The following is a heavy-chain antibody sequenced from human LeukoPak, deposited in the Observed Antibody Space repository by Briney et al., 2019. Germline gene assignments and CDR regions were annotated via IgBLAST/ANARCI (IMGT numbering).Heavy chain of an antibody. CDR3: ARILEAAMSTYAMDV. CDR1: GYTFTSYA. J-gene: IGHJ6*02. V-gene: IGHV1-3*01. CDR2: INAGNGNT. Sequence: EASVKVSCKASGYTFTSYAMHWVRQAPGQRLEWMGWINAGNGNTKYSQKFQGRVTMTTETSTTTAYMELRSLRSDDTAVYYCARILEAAMSTYAMDVWGQGTTVTVSS. D-gene: IGHD3-16*01.